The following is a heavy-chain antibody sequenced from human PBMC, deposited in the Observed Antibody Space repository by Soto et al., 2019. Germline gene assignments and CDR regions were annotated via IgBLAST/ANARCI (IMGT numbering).Heavy chain of an antibody. CDR3: ARLMSDDSRCDYGY. J-gene: IGHJ4*02. Sequence: ESGGGLVKPGGSLRLSCAASGFTFSSYSMHWVRQAPGKGLEWVSSISSSSRNIYYADSVKGRFTIARDNAKNSLYLPTNSRRAENTAFYYGARLMSDDSRCDYGYWGQGTLVTVSS. CDR2: ISSSSRNI. CDR1: GFTFSSYS. V-gene: IGHV3-21*01. D-gene: IGHD3-22*01.